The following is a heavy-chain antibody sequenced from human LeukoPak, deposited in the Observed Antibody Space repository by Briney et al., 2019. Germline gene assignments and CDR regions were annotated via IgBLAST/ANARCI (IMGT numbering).Heavy chain of an antibody. CDR2: ISGSGGST. J-gene: IGHJ5*02. V-gene: IGHV3-23*01. CDR3: AKGVAQLWFGFDP. CDR1: GFTFSSYA. Sequence: GGSLRLSCVASGFTFSSYAMTWIRQAPGKGLEWVSAISGSGGSTYYADSVKGRFTISRDNSKNTLYLQMNSLRVGDTALYYCAKGVAQLWFGFDPWGQGALVTVSS. D-gene: IGHD5-18*01.